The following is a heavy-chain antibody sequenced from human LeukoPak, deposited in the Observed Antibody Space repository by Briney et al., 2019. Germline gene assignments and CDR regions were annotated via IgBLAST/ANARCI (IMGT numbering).Heavy chain of an antibody. CDR1: GGTFSSYA. CDR3: AVTGVCSSTSCYADYYYYYGMDV. CDR2: IIPILGIA. V-gene: IGHV1-69*04. D-gene: IGHD2-2*01. J-gene: IGHJ6*02. Sequence: SVKVSCKASGGTFSSYAISWVRQAPGQGLEWMGRIIPILGIANYAQKFQGRVTITADKSTSTAYMELSSLRSEDMAVYYCAVTGVCSSTSCYADYYYYYGMDVWGQGTTVTVSS.